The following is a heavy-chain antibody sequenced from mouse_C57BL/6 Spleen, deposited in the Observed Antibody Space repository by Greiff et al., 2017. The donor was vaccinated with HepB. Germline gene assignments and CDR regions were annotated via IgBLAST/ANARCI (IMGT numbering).Heavy chain of an antibody. V-gene: IGHV1-69*01. J-gene: IGHJ3*01. Sequence: QVQLKQPGAELVMPGASVKLSCKASGYTFTSYWMHWVKQRPGQGLEWIGEIDPSDSYTNYNQKFKGKSTLTVDKSSSTAYMQLSSLTSEDSAVYYCARGPTMVTTSWFAYWGQGTLVTVSA. CDR3: ARGPTMVTTSWFAY. CDR1: GYTFTSYW. CDR2: IDPSDSYT. D-gene: IGHD2-9*01.